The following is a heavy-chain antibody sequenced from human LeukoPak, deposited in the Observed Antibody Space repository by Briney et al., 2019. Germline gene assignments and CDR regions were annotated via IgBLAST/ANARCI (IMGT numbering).Heavy chain of an antibody. D-gene: IGHD3-16*01. CDR3: ARAPGRLGELMFYAFDI. V-gene: IGHV1-8*01. CDR2: MNPNSGNT. Sequence: ASVKVSCKASGCTFTSYDINWVRQATGQGLEWMGWMNPNSGNTGYAQKFQGRVTMTRNTSISTAYMELSSLRSEDTAVYYCARAPGRLGELMFYAFDIWGQATMVTVSS. J-gene: IGHJ3*02. CDR1: GCTFTSYD.